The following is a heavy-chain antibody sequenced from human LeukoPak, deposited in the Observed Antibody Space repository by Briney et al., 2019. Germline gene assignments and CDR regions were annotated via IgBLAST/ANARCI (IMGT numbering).Heavy chain of an antibody. V-gene: IGHV1-18*01. CDR2: ISVYNGST. D-gene: IGHD3-10*01. Sequence: LRASVKVSCKASGYTFLSYIISRVRQAPGQGLEWMGWISVYNGSTNYAQNLQGRVTMTTDTSTSTAYMELRSLRSDDTAVYYCARVGPYPLLWFGELHDYWGQGTLVTVSS. J-gene: IGHJ4*02. CDR3: ARVGPYPLLWFGELHDY. CDR1: GYTFLSYI.